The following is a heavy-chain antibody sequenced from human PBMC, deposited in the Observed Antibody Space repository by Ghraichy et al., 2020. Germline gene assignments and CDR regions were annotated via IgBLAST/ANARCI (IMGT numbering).Heavy chain of an antibody. CDR1: GASITRDQ. CDR2: ISYTEGG. CDR3: AGHATQSDPVD. J-gene: IGHJ4*02. V-gene: IGHV4-59*08. Sequence: SETLSLTCIISGASITRDQWSWVRQPPGKGLESIGYISYTEGGTYNPSLKTRVTMSLDTSKNQFSLTLTSVTAADTAVYFCAGHATQSDPVDWGQGALVTVSS.